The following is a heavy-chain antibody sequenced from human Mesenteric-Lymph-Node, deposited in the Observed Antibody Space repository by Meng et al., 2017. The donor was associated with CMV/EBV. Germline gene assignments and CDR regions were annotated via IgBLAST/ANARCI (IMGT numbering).Heavy chain of an antibody. V-gene: IGHV3-11*01. D-gene: IGHD3-16*01. CDR2: ISGSGADI. J-gene: IGHJ4*02. Sequence: GGSLRLSCLVSGFTVSNTYMTWVRRAPGKGLEWVSYISGSGADINYADSVKGRFTISRDNAKNSLYLQMNSLRAEDTAVYYCVREDLVRGYDYWGQGALVTVSS. CDR1: GFTVSNTY. CDR3: VREDLVRGYDY.